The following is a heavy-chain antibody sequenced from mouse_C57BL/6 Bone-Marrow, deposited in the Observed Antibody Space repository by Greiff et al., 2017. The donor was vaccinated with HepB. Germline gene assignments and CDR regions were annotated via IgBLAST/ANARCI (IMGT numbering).Heavy chain of an antibody. CDR2: IYPGSGNT. CDR3: ASALLRSDWYFDV. Sequence: QVQLQQSGAELVRPGASVKLSCKASGYTFTDYYINWVKQRPGQGLEWIARIYPGSGNTYYNEKFKGKATLTAEKSSSTAYMQLSSLTSEDSAVYFCASALLRSDWYFDVWGTGTTVTVSS. V-gene: IGHV1-76*01. D-gene: IGHD1-1*01. J-gene: IGHJ1*03. CDR1: GYTFTDYY.